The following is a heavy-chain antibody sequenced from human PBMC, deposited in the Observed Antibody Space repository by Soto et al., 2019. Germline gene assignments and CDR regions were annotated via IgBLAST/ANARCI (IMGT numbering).Heavy chain of an antibody. CDR3: ARDRGYSGYDYRQFDY. D-gene: IGHD5-12*01. CDR2: ISYDGSNK. Sequence: PXGSLRLSCAASGFTFSSYAMHWVRQAPGKGLEWVAVISYDGSNKYYADSVKGRFTISRDNSKNTLYLQMNSLRAEDTAVYYCARDRGYSGYDYRQFDYWGQGTLVTVSS. V-gene: IGHV3-30-3*01. CDR1: GFTFSSYA. J-gene: IGHJ4*02.